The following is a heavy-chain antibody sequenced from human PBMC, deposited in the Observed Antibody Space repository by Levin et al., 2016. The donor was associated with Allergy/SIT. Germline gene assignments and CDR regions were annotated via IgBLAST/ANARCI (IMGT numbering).Heavy chain of an antibody. CDR3: AYYDSSGYYLDY. CDR2: IYWDDDK. CDR1: GFSLSTSGVG. D-gene: IGHD3-22*01. J-gene: IGHJ4*02. Sequence: SGPTLVKPTQTLTLTCTFSGFSLSTSGVGVGWIRQPPGKALEWLALIYWDDDKRYSPSLKSRLTITKDTSKNQVVLTMTNMDPVDTATYYCAYYDSSGYYLDYWGQGTLVTVSS. V-gene: IGHV2-5*02.